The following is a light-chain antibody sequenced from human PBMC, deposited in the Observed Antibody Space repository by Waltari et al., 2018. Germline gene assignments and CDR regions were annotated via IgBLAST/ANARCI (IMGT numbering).Light chain of an antibody. V-gene: IGKV3D-15*01. CDR3: QQYNSYSSWT. CDR1: QSVSTK. CDR2: DAS. J-gene: IGKJ1*01. Sequence: EIVMTQSPATLSVSPGEGVTLSCRASQSVSTKLAWYQLKPGQAPRLLIYDASSRATGIPARFSGSGAGTEFTLTISSLQSEDFALYYCQQYNSYSSWTFGQGTKVEIK.